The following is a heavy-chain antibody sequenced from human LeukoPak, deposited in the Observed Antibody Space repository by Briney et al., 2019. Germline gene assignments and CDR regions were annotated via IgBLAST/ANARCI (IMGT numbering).Heavy chain of an antibody. J-gene: IGHJ3*02. CDR3: AREIVPRTAIAAVGRGYAFDI. Sequence: ASVTVSCKASGYTFTSYGISWVRQAPGQGLEWMGWISAYNGNTNYAQKLQGRVTMTTDTSTSTAYMELRSLRSDDTAVYYCAREIVPRTAIAAVGRGYAFDIWGQGTMVTVSS. V-gene: IGHV1-18*01. D-gene: IGHD6-13*01. CDR1: GYTFTSYG. CDR2: ISAYNGNT.